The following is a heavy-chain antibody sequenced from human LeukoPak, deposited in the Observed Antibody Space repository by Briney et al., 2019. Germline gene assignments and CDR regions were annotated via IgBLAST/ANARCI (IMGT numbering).Heavy chain of an antibody. V-gene: IGHV4-39*01. CDR2: IYYSGDT. CDR3: ARHKNIIIVPTAHAFDY. D-gene: IGHD2/OR15-2a*01. J-gene: IGHJ4*02. Sequence: SETLSLTCTVSGGSISSSNYYWGWIRQPPGKGLEWIGTIYYSGDTYYNPSLESRAPISVDTSTNRFSLKLNSVTAADTAVYFCARHKNIIIVPTAHAFDYWGQGTLVTVSS. CDR1: GGSISSSNYY.